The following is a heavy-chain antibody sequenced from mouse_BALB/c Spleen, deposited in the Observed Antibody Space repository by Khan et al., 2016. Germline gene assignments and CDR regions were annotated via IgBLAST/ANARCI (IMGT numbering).Heavy chain of an antibody. J-gene: IGHJ3*01. CDR2: INPDSSTI. Sequence: EVQLVESGGGLVQPGGSLKFSCAASGFDFSRYWMSWVRRAPGKGLEWIGEINPDSSTINYTPSLKDKFIISRDNAENTLYLQMSKVRSEDTALYYCARRVRYSWFAYWGQGTLVTVSA. V-gene: IGHV4-1*02. CDR1: GFDFSRYW. CDR3: ARRVRYSWFAY. D-gene: IGHD2-14*01.